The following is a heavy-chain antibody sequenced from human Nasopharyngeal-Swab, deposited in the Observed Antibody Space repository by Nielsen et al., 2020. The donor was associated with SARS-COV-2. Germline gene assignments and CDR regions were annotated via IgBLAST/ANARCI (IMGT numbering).Heavy chain of an antibody. Sequence: ASVKVSCKASGCTFTSYDINWVRQATGQGLEWMGWMNPNSGNTGYAQKFQGRVTMTRNTSISTAYMELSSLRSEDTAVYYCARDYLWSSGYVFDYWGQGTLVTVSS. J-gene: IGHJ4*02. CDR3: ARDYLWSSGYVFDY. CDR1: GCTFTSYD. CDR2: MNPNSGNT. V-gene: IGHV1-8*01. D-gene: IGHD3-22*01.